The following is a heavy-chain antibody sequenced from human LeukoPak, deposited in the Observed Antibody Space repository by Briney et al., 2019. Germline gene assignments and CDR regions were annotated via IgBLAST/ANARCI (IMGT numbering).Heavy chain of an antibody. CDR3: AKAPGVYCSSTSCYLDY. CDR1: GFTFSSYA. J-gene: IGHJ4*02. D-gene: IGHD2-2*01. V-gene: IGHV3-23*01. CDR2: ISGSGGST. Sequence: GGSLRLSCAASGFTFSSYAMSWVRQVPGKGLEWVSGISGSGGSTYYADSVKGRFTISRDNSKNTLYLQMNSLRAEDTAVYYCAKAPGVYCSSTSCYLDYWGQGTLVTVSS.